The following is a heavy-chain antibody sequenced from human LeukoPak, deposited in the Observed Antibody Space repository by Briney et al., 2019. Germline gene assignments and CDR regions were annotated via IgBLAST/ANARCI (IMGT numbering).Heavy chain of an antibody. D-gene: IGHD6-13*01. J-gene: IGHJ4*02. CDR3: SKEPRGSSWPYYFDY. CDR1: GFTFDNYA. V-gene: IGHV3-9*01. CDR2: ISWNSGNI. Sequence: GRSLRLSCAASGFTFDNYAMHWVRQAPGEGLEWVSGISWNSGNIVYADSVKGRFTISRDNAKNSLYLQMNSLRTEDTALYYCSKEPRGSSWPYYFDYWGQGTLVTVSS.